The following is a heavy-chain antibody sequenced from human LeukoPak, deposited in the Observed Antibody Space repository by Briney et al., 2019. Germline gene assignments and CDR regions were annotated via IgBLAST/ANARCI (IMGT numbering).Heavy chain of an antibody. V-gene: IGHV3-74*01. D-gene: IGHD1-26*01. CDR2: IHSDGGTT. Sequence: PGGSLRLSCAASGFTFSNYWMHWVRQAPGKGLVWVSLIHSDGGTTNYADSEKGRFTISRDNAKNTLYLQMNSLRVEDTAVYYCARDTYSIAEWGQGTLVTVSS. CDR3: ARDTYSIAE. CDR1: GFTFSNYW. J-gene: IGHJ4*02.